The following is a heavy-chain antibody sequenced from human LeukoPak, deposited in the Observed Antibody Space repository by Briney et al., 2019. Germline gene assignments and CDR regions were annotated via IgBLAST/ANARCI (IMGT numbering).Heavy chain of an antibody. CDR2: ISYDGSNK. V-gene: IGHV3-30*04. Sequence: GGSLRLSCAASGFTFSSYAMHWVRQAPGKGLEWVAVISYDGSNKYYADFVKGRFTISRDNSKNTLYLQMNSLRAEDTAVYYCARNYYCSGGSCFDYWGQGTLVTVSS. CDR1: GFTFSSYA. CDR3: ARNYYCSGGSCFDY. D-gene: IGHD2-15*01. J-gene: IGHJ4*02.